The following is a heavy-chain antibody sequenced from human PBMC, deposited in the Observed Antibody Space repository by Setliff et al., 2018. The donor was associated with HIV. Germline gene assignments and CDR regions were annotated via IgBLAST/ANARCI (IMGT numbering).Heavy chain of an antibody. Sequence: SETLSLTCTVSGGSISSGSYYWSWIRQPAGKGLEWIGHIYITEDTDYNPSLKSRVTISVDTSKNQFSLKLSSLTAADTAVYYCAKGAGFYGDYTFDHWGQGRQVTVSS. J-gene: IGHJ4*02. V-gene: IGHV4-61*09. CDR1: GGSISSGSYY. CDR3: AKGAGFYGDYTFDH. D-gene: IGHD4-17*01. CDR2: IYITEDT.